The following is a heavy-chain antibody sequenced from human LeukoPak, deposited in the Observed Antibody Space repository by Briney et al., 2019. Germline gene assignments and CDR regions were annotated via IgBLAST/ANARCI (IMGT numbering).Heavy chain of an antibody. CDR3: ARDSVESGGRVRFRYYYYMDV. D-gene: IGHD2-15*01. CDR1: GYTFTDSY. J-gene: IGHJ6*03. CDR2: INPNSGDP. V-gene: IGHV1-2*06. Sequence: GASVKVSCKTSGYTFTDSYIHWVRQAPGQGLEWMGRINPNSGDPNYPQKFQGRVTMTRDTSISTAYMELSRLRSDDTAVYYCARDSVESGGRVRFRYYYYMDVWGKGTTVTISS.